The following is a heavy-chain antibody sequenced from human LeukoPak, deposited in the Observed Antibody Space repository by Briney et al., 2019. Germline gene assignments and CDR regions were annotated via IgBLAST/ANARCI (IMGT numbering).Heavy chain of an antibody. J-gene: IGHJ4*02. CDR1: GYGFTSYW. CDR2: IYPGDSDT. V-gene: IGHV5-51*01. CDR3: VRLTTMIVVVPGDFDY. D-gene: IGHD3-22*01. Sequence: GESLKISCKGSGYGFTSYWIGWVRQMPGKGLEWMGIIYPGDSDTRYSPSFQGQVTISADKSISTAYLQWSSLKASDTAMYYCVRLTTMIVVVPGDFDYWGQGTLVTVSS.